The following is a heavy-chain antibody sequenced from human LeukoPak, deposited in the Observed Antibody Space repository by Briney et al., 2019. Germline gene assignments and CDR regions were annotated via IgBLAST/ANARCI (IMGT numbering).Heavy chain of an antibody. Sequence: GGFLRLSCAASGFTFSSYWMHWVRQAPGKGLVWVSRINSDGSSTSYADSVKGRFTISRDNAKNTLYLQMNSLRAEDTAVYYCARAPEWLAIYYFDYWSQGTLVTVSS. V-gene: IGHV3-74*01. D-gene: IGHD6-19*01. CDR2: INSDGSST. CDR1: GFTFSSYW. CDR3: ARAPEWLAIYYFDY. J-gene: IGHJ4*02.